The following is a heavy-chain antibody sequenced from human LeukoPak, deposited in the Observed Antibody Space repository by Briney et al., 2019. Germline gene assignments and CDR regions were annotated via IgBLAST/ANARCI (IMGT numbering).Heavy chain of an antibody. V-gene: IGHV4-39*01. J-gene: IGHJ4*02. CDR1: GGSISSSSYY. CDR3: ARLYLITMVLTD. D-gene: IGHD3-10*01. CDR2: IYYSGST. Sequence: TSETLSLTCTVSGGSISSSSYYWGWIRQPPGKGLEWIGSIYYSGSTYYNPSLKSRVTISVDTSKNQFSLKLSSVTAADTAVYYCARLYLITMVLTDWGQGTLVTVSS.